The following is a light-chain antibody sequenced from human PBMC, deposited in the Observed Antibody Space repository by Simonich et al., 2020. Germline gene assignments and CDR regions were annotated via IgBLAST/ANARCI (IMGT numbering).Light chain of an antibody. CDR2: WAS. Sequence: DIVMTQSPDSLAVSLGERATINCKSSQSVLYSSNNKNYLAWYQQKPRPPPKLLIYWASTRESGVPDRFSGSGSGTDFTLTISSLQAEDVAVYYCQQYYSTPQTFGQGTKVEIK. CDR3: QQYYSTPQT. CDR1: QSVLYSSNNKNY. J-gene: IGKJ1*01. V-gene: IGKV4-1*01.